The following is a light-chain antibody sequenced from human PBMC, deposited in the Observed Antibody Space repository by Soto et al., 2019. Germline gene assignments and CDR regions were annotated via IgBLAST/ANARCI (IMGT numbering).Light chain of an antibody. V-gene: IGLV2-14*01. CDR3: SSLTLSTYV. J-gene: IGLJ1*01. CDR2: DVT. CDR1: SRDVGGYNY. Sequence: QSVLTQPASVSGSPGQSITISCTGTSRDVGGYNYVSWYQHYPDKAPKLIIYDVTSRPSGVSDRFSGSKSGNTASLTISGLQPEYEAHYYCSSLTLSTYVCGSGTKVTVL.